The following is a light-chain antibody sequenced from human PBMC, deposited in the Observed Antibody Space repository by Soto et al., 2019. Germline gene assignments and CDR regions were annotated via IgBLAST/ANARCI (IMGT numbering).Light chain of an antibody. CDR1: QSISSW. CDR3: QQYNSYP. J-gene: IGKJ1*01. V-gene: IGKV1-5*01. CDR2: DAS. Sequence: DIQMTQSPSPLSASVGDRVTITCRASQSISSWLAWYQQKPGKAPKLLIYDASSLESGVPSRFSGSGSGTEFTLTISSLQPDDFATYYCQQYNSYPFGQGTKVEIK.